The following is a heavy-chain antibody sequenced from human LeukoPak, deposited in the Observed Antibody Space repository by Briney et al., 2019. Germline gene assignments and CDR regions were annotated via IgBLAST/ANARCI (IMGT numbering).Heavy chain of an antibody. CDR3: AKPRDIDSWAFDV. V-gene: IGHV3-30-3*02. CDR1: GFTFSTYA. J-gene: IGHJ3*01. Sequence: QSGGSLRLSCAASGFTFSTYAIHWVRQAPGKGLEWVAVISYDGINKCYTDSVKGRFTISRDNSKNTLNLQMNSLRTEDTAVYYCAKPRDIDSWAFDVWGQGTMVTVS. CDR2: ISYDGINK. D-gene: IGHD2-15*01.